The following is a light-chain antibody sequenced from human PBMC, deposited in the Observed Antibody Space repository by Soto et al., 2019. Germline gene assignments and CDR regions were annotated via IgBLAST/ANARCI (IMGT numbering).Light chain of an antibody. CDR1: QSVNID. CDR2: GAS. V-gene: IGKV3-20*01. Sequence: EIVMTQSPVTLSVSPGERATLSCRASQSVNIDLAWYPQQPGRAPRLAIYGASSRATGIPDRFSGSGSGREFTVTISRLQREEFEVYYCQQYGSSSRTFGQGTKVDIK. J-gene: IGKJ1*01. CDR3: QQYGSSSRT.